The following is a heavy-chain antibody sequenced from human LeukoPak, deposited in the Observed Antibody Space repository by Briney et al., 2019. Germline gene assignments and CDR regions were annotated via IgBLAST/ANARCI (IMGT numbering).Heavy chain of an antibody. CDR3: ARDPTEDFWSGFYSYLDF. J-gene: IGHJ4*02. CDR2: ISTYNGNT. Sequence: GASVKVSCKASGYTFTTYGISWVRQAPGQGLEWMGWISTYNGNTHYAQKFQGRVTMTTDTSTSTAYMELRSLRSDDTAVYYCARDPTEDFWSGFYSYLDFWGQGTLVTVSS. D-gene: IGHD3-3*01. CDR1: GYTFTTYG. V-gene: IGHV1-18*01.